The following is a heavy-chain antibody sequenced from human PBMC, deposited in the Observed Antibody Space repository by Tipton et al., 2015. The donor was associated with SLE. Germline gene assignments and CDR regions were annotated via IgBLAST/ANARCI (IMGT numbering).Heavy chain of an antibody. CDR3: VRGVGGPTFTFWFDP. D-gene: IGHD1-26*01. CDR2: ISQSGST. V-gene: IGHV4-4*01. CDR1: GDSISNSHW. Sequence: TLSLTCIVSGDSISNSHWWSWVRQTPEKGLEWLGEISQSGSTNYNPSLKSRVSMSIDKSENEFSLKLYSVTAADTAVYFCVRGVGGPTFTFWFDPWGQGALVTVSS. J-gene: IGHJ5*02.